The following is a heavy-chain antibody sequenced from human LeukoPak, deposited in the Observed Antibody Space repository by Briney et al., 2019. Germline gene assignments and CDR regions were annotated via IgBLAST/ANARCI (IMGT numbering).Heavy chain of an antibody. V-gene: IGHV4-39*01. Sequence: KPSETLSLTCTVSGGPISSSSYYWGWIRQPPGKGLEWIGSIHYSGSTHYNPSLKSRVTISVDTSKKQISLKLSSVTAADTAVYYCACNGGAGSNWFDPWGQGTLVSVSS. D-gene: IGHD6-19*01. J-gene: IGHJ5*02. CDR3: ACNGGAGSNWFDP. CDR1: GGPISSSSYY. CDR2: IHYSGST.